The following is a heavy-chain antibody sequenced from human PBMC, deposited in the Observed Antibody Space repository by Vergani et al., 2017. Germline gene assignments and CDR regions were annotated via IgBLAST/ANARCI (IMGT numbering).Heavy chain of an antibody. CDR1: GFKFDSYV. V-gene: IGHV3-23*01. CDR2: ISGFGSST. Sequence: EVQLLESGGGLVQPGGSLRLSCAASGFKFDSYVMSWVRQAPGKGLEWVSGISGFGSSTYDANSVKGRFRISRDNDENTLYLQMNNLRAEDTAVYYCAKGLFSNMYPAPFDNWGPGSLVTVSS. D-gene: IGHD2-2*01. J-gene: IGHJ4*02. CDR3: AKGLFSNMYPAPFDN.